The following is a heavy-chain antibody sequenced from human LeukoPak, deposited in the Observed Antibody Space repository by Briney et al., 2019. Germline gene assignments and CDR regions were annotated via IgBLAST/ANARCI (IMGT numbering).Heavy chain of an antibody. CDR3: ARAIIISGTLGGTHNWFDP. J-gene: IGHJ5*02. Sequence: ASVTVSCKASGYTFTSYGISWVRQAPGQGLEWMGWISAYNGNTNYAQKLQGRVTMTTDTSTSTAYMELRSLRSDDTAVYYCARAIIISGTLGGTHNWFDPWGQGTLVTVSS. V-gene: IGHV1-18*01. CDR2: ISAYNGNT. CDR1: GYTFTSYG. D-gene: IGHD1-26*01.